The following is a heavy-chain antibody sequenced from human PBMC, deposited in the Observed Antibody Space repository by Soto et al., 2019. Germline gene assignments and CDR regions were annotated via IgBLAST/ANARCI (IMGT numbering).Heavy chain of an antibody. D-gene: IGHD6-13*01. CDR3: ARNGTYSSPLSQYSGMDV. V-gene: IGHV1-69*13. CDR2: IVPMFGTA. Sequence: WASVKVSCKASGGTFADFIMNWVRQTPGQGLEWMGGIVPMFGTATYAEKFKGRVTISATGSTSTAYMELTSLRSEDTAVYYCARNGTYSSPLSQYSGMDVWGQGTTVTVSS. J-gene: IGHJ6*02. CDR1: GGTFADFI.